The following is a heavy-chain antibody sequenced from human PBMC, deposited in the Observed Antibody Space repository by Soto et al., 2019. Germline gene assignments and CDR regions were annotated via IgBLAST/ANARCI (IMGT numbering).Heavy chain of an antibody. J-gene: IGHJ4*02. CDR2: ISYDGSNK. Sequence: QVQLVESGGGVVQPGRSLRLSCAASGFTFSSYGMHWVRQAPGKGLEWVAVISYDGSNKYYADSVKGRFTISRDNSKNTRYLQMNSLRAEDTAVYYCAKDPGEQRAHFDYWGQGTLVTVSS. V-gene: IGHV3-30*18. CDR3: AKDPGEQRAHFDY. D-gene: IGHD6-25*01. CDR1: GFTFSSYG.